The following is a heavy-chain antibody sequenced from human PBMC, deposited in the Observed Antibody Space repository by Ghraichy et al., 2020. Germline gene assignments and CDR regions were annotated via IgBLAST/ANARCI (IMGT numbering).Heavy chain of an antibody. J-gene: IGHJ6*02. Sequence: GGSLRLSCAASRFTASSNYMSWVRQAPGRGLEWVSVINSGGSTYYADSVKGRFTISRDNSKNTLYLQMNSLRAEDTAVYYCARMGELGYYYYGMDVWGQGTTVTVSS. CDR2: INSGGST. CDR3: ARMGELGYYYYGMDV. D-gene: IGHD3-16*01. V-gene: IGHV3-66*01. CDR1: RFTASSNY.